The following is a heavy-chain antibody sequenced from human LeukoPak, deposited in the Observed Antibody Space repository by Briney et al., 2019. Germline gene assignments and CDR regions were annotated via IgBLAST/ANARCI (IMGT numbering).Heavy chain of an antibody. V-gene: IGHV3-48*04. Sequence: PGESRRLACAVSGFTFSSYSMNWVRQAPGKWLERVSNISSSSKTIDYADTVKGRFTISRDNAQNSLYLQMNSLEAEDTAVYYCAREKQQLVDYLCHKTLVTVSS. J-gene: IGHJ4*01. CDR1: GFTFSSYS. D-gene: IGHD6-13*01. CDR2: ISSSSKTI. CDR3: AREKQQLVDY.